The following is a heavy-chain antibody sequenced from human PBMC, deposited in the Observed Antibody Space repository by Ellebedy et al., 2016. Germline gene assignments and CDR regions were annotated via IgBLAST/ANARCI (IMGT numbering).Heavy chain of an antibody. D-gene: IGHD3-9*01. Sequence: GGSLRLSCAASGFTFSSYWMHWVRQAPGKGLVWVSRINGDGSSTSYADSVKGRFTISRDNAKNTLYLQMNSLRAEDTAVYYCARAPILTGYLQPNWYFDLWGRGTLVTVSS. CDR3: ARAPILTGYLQPNWYFDL. V-gene: IGHV3-74*01. CDR2: INGDGSST. J-gene: IGHJ2*01. CDR1: GFTFSSYW.